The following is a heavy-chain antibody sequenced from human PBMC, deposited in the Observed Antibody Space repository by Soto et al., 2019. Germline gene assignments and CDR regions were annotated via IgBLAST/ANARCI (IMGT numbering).Heavy chain of an antibody. Sequence: KPSETLSLTCTVSGGSVSSGSYYWSWIRQPPGKGLEWIGYISYSGSTNYNPSLKSRLTISVDTSKNQFSLKLSSVTAADTAVYFCVREGVDYYDTSGRSSWGLGTLVTVSS. CDR2: ISYSGST. CDR1: GGSVSSGSYY. J-gene: IGHJ4*02. D-gene: IGHD3-22*01. V-gene: IGHV4-61*01. CDR3: VREGVDYYDTSGRSS.